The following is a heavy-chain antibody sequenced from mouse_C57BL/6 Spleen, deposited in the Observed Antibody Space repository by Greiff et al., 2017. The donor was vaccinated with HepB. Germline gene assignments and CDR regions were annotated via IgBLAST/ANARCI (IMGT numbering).Heavy chain of an antibody. D-gene: IGHD1-1*01. CDR1: GYAFSSYW. V-gene: IGHV1-80*01. CDR3: ARGGITTVVVDY. J-gene: IGHJ2*01. Sequence: QVQLQQSGAELVKPGASVKISCKASGYAFSSYWMNWVKQRPGKGLEWIGQIYPGDGDTNYNGKFKGKATLTADKSSSTAYMQRSSLTSEDSAVYFCARGGITTVVVDYWGQGTTLTVSS. CDR2: IYPGDGDT.